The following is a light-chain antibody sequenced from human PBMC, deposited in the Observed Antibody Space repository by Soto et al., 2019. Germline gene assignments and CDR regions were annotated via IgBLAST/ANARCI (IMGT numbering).Light chain of an antibody. CDR3: QQYNNWPQT. J-gene: IGKJ1*01. Sequence: EIVLTQSPGTLSLSPGERATLSCRASQSVSSNYFAWYQQKPGQAPRLLIYGASTRATGVPARFSGSGSGTEFTLTISSLQSEDFAVYYCQQYNNWPQTFGQGTKVDIK. CDR1: QSVSSNY. V-gene: IGKV3-15*01. CDR2: GAS.